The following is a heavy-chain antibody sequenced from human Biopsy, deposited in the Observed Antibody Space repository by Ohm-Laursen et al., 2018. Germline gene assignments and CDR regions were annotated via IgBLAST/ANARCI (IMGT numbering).Heavy chain of an antibody. D-gene: IGHD3-3*01. CDR2: VYNGGIT. CDR1: GVSVTSRSYY. CDR3: ARTPRDSFWSGSYKRGLWFDP. J-gene: IGHJ5*02. V-gene: IGHV4-61*01. Sequence: SETLSLTCTVSGVSVTSRSYYWTWIRQPPGKGLEWIGHVYNGGITNYNPSLKSRVTISKDTSKNQFSLQVNSVTAADTAVYYCARTPRDSFWSGSYKRGLWFDPWGQGTLVIVSS.